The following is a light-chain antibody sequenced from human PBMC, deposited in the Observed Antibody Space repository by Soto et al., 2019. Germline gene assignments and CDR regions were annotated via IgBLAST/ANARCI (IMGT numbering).Light chain of an antibody. CDR1: QSVSSN. J-gene: IGKJ3*01. CDR3: QQYNNWPS. V-gene: IGKV3-15*01. CDR2: GAS. Sequence: EILMTQSPATLSVSPGERATLSCRASQSVSSNLAWYQQKPGQAPRLLIYGASTRATGIPARFSGSGSRTEFTLSISSLQSEDFAVYDCQQYNNWPSFGTGTKVDIK.